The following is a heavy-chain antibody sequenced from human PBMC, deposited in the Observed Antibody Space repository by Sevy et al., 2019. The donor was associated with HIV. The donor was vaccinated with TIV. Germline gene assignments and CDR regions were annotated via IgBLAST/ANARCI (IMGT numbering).Heavy chain of an antibody. V-gene: IGHV3-74*01. CDR1: GITLTPYW. Sequence: GGSLRLSCAASGITLTPYWMHWVRQAPGKGLVWVSRINSDGSSTRYAESVKGRFTISRDNGKNTLYLQMKSLRVEDTTVYFCSRGSYYYDMRGHQEPGDYWGQGVLVTVSS. D-gene: IGHD3-22*01. J-gene: IGHJ4*02. CDR2: INSDGSST. CDR3: SRGSYYYDMRGHQEPGDY.